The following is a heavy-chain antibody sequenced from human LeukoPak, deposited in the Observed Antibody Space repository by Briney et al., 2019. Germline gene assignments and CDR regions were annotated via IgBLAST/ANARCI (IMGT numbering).Heavy chain of an antibody. Sequence: PGGSLRLSCAASGCTFSRYGMHWVRQAPGKGLEWVAIIWYDGSNQYYPAFVKGRFTISKEHSKNPLYLQMNSLRVEETAIYYCARDKGASGWYGDYWGQGTLVTVSS. CDR1: GCTFSRYG. J-gene: IGHJ4*02. V-gene: IGHV3-33*01. CDR2: IWYDGSNQ. D-gene: IGHD6-19*01. CDR3: ARDKGASGWYGDY.